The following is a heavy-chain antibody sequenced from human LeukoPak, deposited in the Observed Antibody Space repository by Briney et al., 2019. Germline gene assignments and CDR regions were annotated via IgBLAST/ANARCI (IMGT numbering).Heavy chain of an antibody. D-gene: IGHD3-9*01. CDR2: IYHSGST. Sequence: SGTLSLTCGVSGGSISSSNGWSWVRQPPGKGLEWIGEIYHSGSTNYNPSLKSRVIISVDKSKNQFSLKLYSVTAADTAVYYCARREGELRYFDWLTPRDWGQGTPVTVSS. V-gene: IGHV4-4*02. CDR3: ARREGELRYFDWLTPRD. CDR1: GGSISSSNG. J-gene: IGHJ4*02.